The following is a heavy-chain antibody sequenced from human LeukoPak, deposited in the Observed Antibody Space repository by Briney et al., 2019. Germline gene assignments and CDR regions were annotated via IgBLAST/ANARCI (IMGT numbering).Heavy chain of an antibody. CDR3: VRGPGSSWYQADY. J-gene: IGHJ4*02. D-gene: IGHD6-13*01. CDR1: GFTVSSNY. Sequence: GGSLSLSCAASGFTVSSNYMSWVRQTPGKGLEWVSVIYSGGATYYADSVKGRFTISRDTSKNTLYLQMNSLRAEDTAVYYCVRGPGSSWYQADYWGQGTLVTVSS. CDR2: IYSGGAT. V-gene: IGHV3-53*01.